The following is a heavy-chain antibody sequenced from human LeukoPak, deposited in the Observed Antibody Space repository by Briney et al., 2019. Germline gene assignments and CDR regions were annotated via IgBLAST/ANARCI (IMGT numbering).Heavy chain of an antibody. CDR1: GYTFTGYY. CDR2: INPNSGGT. Sequence: ASVKISCKASGYTFTGYYMHWVRQAPGQGLEWMGWINPNSGGTNYAQKLQGRVTMTTDTSTSTAYMELRSLRSDDTAVYYCARGKQWLPNDYWGQGTLVTVSS. J-gene: IGHJ4*02. D-gene: IGHD6-19*01. CDR3: ARGKQWLPNDY. V-gene: IGHV1-2*02.